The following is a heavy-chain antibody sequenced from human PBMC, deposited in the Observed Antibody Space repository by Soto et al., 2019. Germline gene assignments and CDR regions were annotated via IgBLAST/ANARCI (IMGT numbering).Heavy chain of an antibody. V-gene: IGHV1-8*01. CDR1: GYTFTSYD. J-gene: IGHJ6*03. CDR2: MNPNSGNT. D-gene: IGHD3-10*01. CDR3: ARRITMVRGAPSPYYYMDV. Sequence: ASVKVSCKASGYTFTSYDINWVRQATGQGLEWMGWMNPNSGNTGYAQKFQGRVTMTRNTSISTAYMELSSLRSEDTAVYYCARRITMVRGAPSPYYYMDVWGKGTTVTVSS.